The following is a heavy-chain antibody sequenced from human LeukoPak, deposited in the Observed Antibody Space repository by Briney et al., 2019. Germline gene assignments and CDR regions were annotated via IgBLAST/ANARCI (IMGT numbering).Heavy chain of an antibody. CDR3: ARGISTSCHRH. J-gene: IGHJ4*02. V-gene: IGHV4-59*01. CDR1: GGSISSYY. Sequence: PSETLSLTCTVSGGSISSYYWSWIRQPPGKGLEWIGYIYYSGSTNYNPSLKSRVTISVDTSKNQFSLKLSSVTAADTAVYYCARGISTSCHRHWGQGTLVTVSS. D-gene: IGHD2-2*01. CDR2: IYYSGST.